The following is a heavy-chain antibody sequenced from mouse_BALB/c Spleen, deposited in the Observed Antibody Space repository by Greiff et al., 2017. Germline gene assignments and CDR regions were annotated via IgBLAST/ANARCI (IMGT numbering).Heavy chain of an antibody. D-gene: IGHD2-2*01. CDR2: ISSGSSTI. J-gene: IGHJ4*01. CDR3: ARWGGYGAYYYAMDC. Sequence: EVKLVESGGGLVQPGGSRKLSCAASGFTFSSFGMHWVRQAPEKGLEWVAYISSGSSTIYYADTVKGRFTISRDNPKNTLVLQMTSLRSEDTAMYYCARWGGYGAYYYAMDCWGQGASVTVSS. CDR1: GFTFSSFG. V-gene: IGHV5-17*02.